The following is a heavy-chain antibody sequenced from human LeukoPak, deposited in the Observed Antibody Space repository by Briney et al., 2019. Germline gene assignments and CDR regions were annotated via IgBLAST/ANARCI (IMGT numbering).Heavy chain of an antibody. Sequence: GGPLSLSCAVSGFPFSRYAVRWVRQAPGKGLEWVSANSDSGGRTYYADPEEGRYTIYRDNSNNTLYLQMINLRAEDTAGYYCAKDHATVTTYFDYWGQGTLVTVSS. V-gene: IGHV3-23*01. CDR3: AKDHATVTTYFDY. J-gene: IGHJ4*02. CDR2: NSDSGGRT. CDR1: GFPFSRYA. D-gene: IGHD4-17*01.